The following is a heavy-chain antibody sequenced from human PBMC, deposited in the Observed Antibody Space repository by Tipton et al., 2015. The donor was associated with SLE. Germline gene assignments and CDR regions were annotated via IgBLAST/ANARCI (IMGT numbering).Heavy chain of an antibody. CDR2: IYRGGST. V-gene: IGHV3-23*03. J-gene: IGHJ4*02. Sequence: SLRLSCAASGFKFSSYAMSWVRQAPGKGLEWVSVIYRGGSTYYADCVKGRFTISRDNSKNTLYLQMNSLRAEDTAVYYCAKDHSGEKYNWNDEGVMDYWGQGTLVTVSS. CDR3: AKDHSGEKYNWNDEGVMDY. CDR1: GFKFSSYA. D-gene: IGHD1-1*01.